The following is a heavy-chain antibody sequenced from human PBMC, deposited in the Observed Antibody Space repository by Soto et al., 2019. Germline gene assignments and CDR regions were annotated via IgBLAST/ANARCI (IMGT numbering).Heavy chain of an antibody. J-gene: IGHJ6*02. V-gene: IGHV4-59*01. Sequence: PSETLSLTCTVSGGSISSYYWSWIRQPPGKGLEWIGYIYYSGSTNYNPSLKSRVTISVDTSKNQFSLKLSSVTAADTAVYYCARDQTYYHGSGSPTRYYYYGMDVWGQGTTVTVSS. CDR1: GGSISSYY. D-gene: IGHD3-10*01. CDR2: IYYSGST. CDR3: ARDQTYYHGSGSPTRYYYYGMDV.